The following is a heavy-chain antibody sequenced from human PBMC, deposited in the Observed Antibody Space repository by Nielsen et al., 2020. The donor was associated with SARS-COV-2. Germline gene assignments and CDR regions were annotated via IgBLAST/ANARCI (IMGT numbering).Heavy chain of an antibody. CDR1: GFSLSEYG. J-gene: IGHJ4*02. D-gene: IGHD1-1*01. CDR2: ITYDGSNE. CDR3: AREGLDGHVFDY. V-gene: IGHV3-30*03. Sequence: GESLKISCAASGFSLSEYGMHWVRQAPGKGLEWVAVITYDGSNEYYLDSVKGRFTISRDNSKNTVYLQMNSLRAEDTAVYYCAREGLDGHVFDYWGQGTLVTVSS.